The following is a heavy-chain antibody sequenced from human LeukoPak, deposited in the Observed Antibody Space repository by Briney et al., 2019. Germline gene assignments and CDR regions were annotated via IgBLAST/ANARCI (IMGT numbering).Heavy chain of an antibody. V-gene: IGHV1-2*06. Sequence: ASVKVSCTASGYTFTGYYMHWVRQAPGQGLEWMGRINPNNGGTNCAQKFQGRVTMTGDTSISTAYMELNSLRSDDTAMYYCARESGSYHGNDYWGQGTLVTVSS. CDR3: ARESGSYHGNDY. D-gene: IGHD1-26*01. CDR2: INPNNGGT. CDR1: GYTFTGYY. J-gene: IGHJ4*02.